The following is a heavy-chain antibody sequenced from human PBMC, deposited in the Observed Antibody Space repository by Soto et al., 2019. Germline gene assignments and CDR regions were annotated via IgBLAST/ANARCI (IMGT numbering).Heavy chain of an antibody. CDR1: GYPFSDNQ. D-gene: IGHD4-4*01. J-gene: IGHJ5*02. CDR2: INPKSDDT. Sequence: ASVKVSCKASGYPFSDNQIHWLRRAPGQGLEWMGRINPKSDDTNYAQKFQGRVTMTRDTSIDTAYLELTGLTFDDTATYYCARKHSLDYIRWGLDPWGQGTLVTVSS. V-gene: IGHV1-2*02. CDR3: ARKHSLDYIRWGLDP.